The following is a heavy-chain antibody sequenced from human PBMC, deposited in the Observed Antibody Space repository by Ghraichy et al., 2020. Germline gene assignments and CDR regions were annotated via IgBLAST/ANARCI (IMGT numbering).Heavy chain of an antibody. CDR2: ISGSGGST. Sequence: GSLRLSCAASGFTFSSYAMSWVRQAPGKGLEWGSAISGSGGSTYYADSVKGRFTISRDNSKNTLYLQMNSLRAEDTAVYYCAKVSSSYYYYGMDVWGQGTTVTVSS. CDR1: GFTFSSYA. J-gene: IGHJ6*02. CDR3: AKVSSSYYYYGMDV. V-gene: IGHV3-23*01.